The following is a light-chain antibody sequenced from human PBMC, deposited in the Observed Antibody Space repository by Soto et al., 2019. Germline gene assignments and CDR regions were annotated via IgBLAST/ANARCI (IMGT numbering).Light chain of an antibody. Sequence: EIVLTQSPGTLSLSPGERATLSCRASKSVSSSYLAWYQQKPGQAPRLLLYGASSSATGIPDRFSGSWSGTNFALPISRLEPEDFAVYYCQQYGSSPYTFGQGTKLEIK. V-gene: IGKV3-20*01. CDR1: KSVSSSY. CDR3: QQYGSSPYT. CDR2: GAS. J-gene: IGKJ2*01.